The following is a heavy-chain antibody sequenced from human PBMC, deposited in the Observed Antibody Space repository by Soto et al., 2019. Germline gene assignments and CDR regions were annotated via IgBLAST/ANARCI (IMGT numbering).Heavy chain of an antibody. Sequence: QVQLVQSGADVKTPGASVRVSCKASGYTFTGYYVHWVREAPGQGLEWMGWINPETGGTSYAQKFQGRVTLSRDTSINTAYLELSRLRFDDAAVYFCARERYQVISDGMDVWGHGTTVTGSS. CDR1: GYTFTGYY. CDR2: INPETGGT. V-gene: IGHV1-2*02. CDR3: ARERYQVISDGMDV. D-gene: IGHD2-2*01. J-gene: IGHJ6*02.